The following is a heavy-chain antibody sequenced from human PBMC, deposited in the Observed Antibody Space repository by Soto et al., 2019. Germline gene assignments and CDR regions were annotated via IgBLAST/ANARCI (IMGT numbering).Heavy chain of an antibody. CDR2: IYDSGST. CDR1: GGSISRSGYF. J-gene: IGHJ4*02. Sequence: SSETLSLTCTVSGGSISRSGYFWSWIRQHPGKGLEWIGYIYDSGSTYYNPSPKSRVSLSVDTSKNQFSLNLTSVTAADTAMYYCARSSRSYFDYWGQGTLVTVSS. CDR3: ARSSRSYFDY. V-gene: IGHV4-31*03.